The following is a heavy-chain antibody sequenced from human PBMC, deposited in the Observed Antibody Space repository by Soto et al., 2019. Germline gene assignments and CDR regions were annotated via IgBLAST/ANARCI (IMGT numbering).Heavy chain of an antibody. CDR2: ISYDGSNK. D-gene: IGHD2-15*01. CDR3: AKWGDCRGGSCYPVDY. V-gene: IGHV3-30*18. J-gene: IGHJ4*02. Sequence: GGSLRLSCAASGFTFSSYGMHWVRQAPGKGLEWVAVISYDGSNKYYANTVKGRFTISRDNSKNTLYLQMNSLRAEDKAVYYCAKWGDCRGGSCYPVDYWGQGTLVTVSS. CDR1: GFTFSSYG.